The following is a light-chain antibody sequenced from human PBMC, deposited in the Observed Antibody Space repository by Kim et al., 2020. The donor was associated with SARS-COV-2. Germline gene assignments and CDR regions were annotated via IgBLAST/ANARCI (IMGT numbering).Light chain of an antibody. CDR3: QQYNNWPLT. V-gene: IGKV3-15*01. CDR2: GAS. Sequence: VSPEERATLSCRASQSVSSNLAWYQRKPGQTPRLLIYGASTRATGVPARFSGSGSGTEFTLTISSLQSEDFAVYYCQQYNNWPLTFGGGTKLEI. CDR1: QSVSSN. J-gene: IGKJ4*01.